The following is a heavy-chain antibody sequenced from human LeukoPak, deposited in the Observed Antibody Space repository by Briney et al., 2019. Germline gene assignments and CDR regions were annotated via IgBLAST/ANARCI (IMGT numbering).Heavy chain of an antibody. J-gene: IGHJ4*02. D-gene: IGHD4-23*01. CDR2: ISNDGSHR. Sequence: GGSLRLSCAASGFTFSSFSMHWVRQAPGNGLEWVAVISNDGSHRYYADSVKWRFTISRDNSKNTLSLEMNTLRPEDTALFYCARDPNRLADYGGDYFDHWGQGTLVTVSS. CDR1: GFTFSSFS. V-gene: IGHV3-30*04. CDR3: ARDPNRLADYGGDYFDH.